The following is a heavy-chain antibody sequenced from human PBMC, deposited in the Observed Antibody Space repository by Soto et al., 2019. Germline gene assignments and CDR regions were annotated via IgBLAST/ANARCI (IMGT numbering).Heavy chain of an antibody. CDR2: FDPEDGET. J-gene: IGHJ6*02. Sequence: ASVKVSCKVSGYTLTELSMHWVRQARGKGLEWMGGFDPEDGETIYAQKFQGRVTMTEDTSTDTAYMELSSLRSEDTAVYYCAATTYYYDSSGYRGDYYGMDVWGQGTTVTVSS. CDR3: AATTYYYDSSGYRGDYYGMDV. D-gene: IGHD3-22*01. CDR1: GYTLTELS. V-gene: IGHV1-24*01.